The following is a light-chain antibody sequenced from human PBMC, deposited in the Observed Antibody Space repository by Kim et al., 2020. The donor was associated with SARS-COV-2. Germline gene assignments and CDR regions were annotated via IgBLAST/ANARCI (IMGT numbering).Light chain of an antibody. CDR1: QSVNNNY. J-gene: IGKJ2*01. CDR3: QQYGGSPPYT. V-gene: IGKV3-20*01. CDR2: DAS. Sequence: SPGERATLACRASQSVNNNYLAWYQQKPAQDPRLLIYDASSRATGIPDRFSGSGSGTDFTLTISRLEPEDFAVYYCQQYGGSPPYTFGQGTKLEI.